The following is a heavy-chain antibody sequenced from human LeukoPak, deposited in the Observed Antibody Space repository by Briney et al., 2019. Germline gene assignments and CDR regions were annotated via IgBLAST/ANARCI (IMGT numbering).Heavy chain of an antibody. D-gene: IGHD5-24*01. V-gene: IGHV3-48*03. J-gene: IGHJ4*02. Sequence: GGSLRLSCAASGFTFSSYEMNWVRQAPGKGLEWVSYISSSSSSIYYADSVKGRFTISRDNAKNSLYLQMHSLRAEDTAIYYCATYIQVQVPFEWWGQGTLVTVSS. CDR3: ATYIQVQVPFEW. CDR2: ISSSSSSI. CDR1: GFTFSSYE.